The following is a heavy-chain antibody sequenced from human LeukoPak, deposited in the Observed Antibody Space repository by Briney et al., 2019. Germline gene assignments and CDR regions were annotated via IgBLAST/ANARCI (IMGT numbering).Heavy chain of an antibody. CDR1: GFTFSSYA. J-gene: IGHJ4*02. Sequence: GGSLRLSCAAPGFTFSSYAMHWVRQAPGKGLEYVSAISSNGGSTYYANSVKGRFTISRDNSKNTLYLQMGSLRAEDMAVYYCARDLDGYSSGGVDYWGQGTLVTVSS. CDR2: ISSNGGST. D-gene: IGHD2-15*01. CDR3: ARDLDGYSSGGVDY. V-gene: IGHV3-64*01.